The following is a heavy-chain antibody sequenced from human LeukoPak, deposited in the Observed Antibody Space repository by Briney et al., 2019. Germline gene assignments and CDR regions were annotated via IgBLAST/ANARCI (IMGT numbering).Heavy chain of an antibody. Sequence: SETLSLTCSVSGGSISGGSYYWSWIRQPAGKGLEWVGRIYSSGSTNYHPSLKSRVTMSVDTSKNQFSLKVSSVIAADTAVYYCARGSIAASGAKWFDPWGQGTLVTVSS. CDR3: ARGSIAASGAKWFDP. V-gene: IGHV4-61*02. CDR2: IYSSGST. CDR1: GGSISGGSYY. J-gene: IGHJ5*02. D-gene: IGHD6-13*01.